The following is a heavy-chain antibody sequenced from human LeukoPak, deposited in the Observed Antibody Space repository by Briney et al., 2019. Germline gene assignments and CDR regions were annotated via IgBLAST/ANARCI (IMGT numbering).Heavy chain of an antibody. V-gene: IGHV3-9*01. CDR2: ISWNSGSI. CDR1: GFTFDDYA. D-gene: IGHD3-22*01. J-gene: IGHJ4*02. Sequence: GGSLRLSCAASGFTFDDYAMHWVRQAPGEGLEWVSGISWNSGSIGYADSVKGRFTISRDNAKNSLYLQMNSLRVEDTALYYCAKDRYYDSSGSFDYWGQGTLVTVSS. CDR3: AKDRYYDSSGSFDY.